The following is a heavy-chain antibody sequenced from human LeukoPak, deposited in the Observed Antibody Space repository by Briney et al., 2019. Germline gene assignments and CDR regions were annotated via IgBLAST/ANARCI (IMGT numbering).Heavy chain of an antibody. CDR1: GYTCTGYY. Sequence: ASVKVSCKASGYTCTGYYMHWVRQAPGQGLEWMGWINPNSGGTNYAQKFQGRVTMTRDTSISTAYMELSRMRSDDTAVYYCARQYLYDFWSGYYGYWGQGTLVTVSS. CDR3: ARQYLYDFWSGYYGY. V-gene: IGHV1-2*02. J-gene: IGHJ4*02. CDR2: INPNSGGT. D-gene: IGHD3-3*01.